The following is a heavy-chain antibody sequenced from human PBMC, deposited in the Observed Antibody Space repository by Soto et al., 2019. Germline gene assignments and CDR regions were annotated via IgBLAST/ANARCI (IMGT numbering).Heavy chain of an antibody. CDR1: GGTFSTYA. Sequence: QVQLVQSGAEVKKPESSVKVSCKAPGGTFSTYAISWVRQAPGQGLEWMGGIIPMFGTANYAQRFQHRVTITAEESTNTVYMELSSLRSEDTAVYFCASGIQLWLRRINNGYSGWGQGTLVTVSS. D-gene: IGHD5-18*01. V-gene: IGHV1-69*12. CDR2: IIPMFGTA. CDR3: ASGIQLWLRRINNGYSG. J-gene: IGHJ4*02.